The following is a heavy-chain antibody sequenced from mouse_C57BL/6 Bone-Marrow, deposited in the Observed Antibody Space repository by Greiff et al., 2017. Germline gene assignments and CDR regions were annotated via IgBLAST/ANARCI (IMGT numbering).Heavy chain of an antibody. CDR2: IRSKSNNYAT. CDR1: GFSFNTYA. V-gene: IGHV10-1*01. D-gene: IGHD1-1*01. J-gene: IGHJ3*01. Sequence: VQLQQSGGGLVQPKGSLKLSCAASGFSFNTYAMNWVRQAPGKGLEWVARIRSKSNNYATYYADSVKDRFTISRDDSESMLYLQMNNLKTEDTAMYYCVRHYYGPFFAYWGQGTLVTVSA. CDR3: VRHYYGPFFAY.